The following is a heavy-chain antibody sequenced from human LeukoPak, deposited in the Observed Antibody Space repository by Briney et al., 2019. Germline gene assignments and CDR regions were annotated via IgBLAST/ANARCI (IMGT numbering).Heavy chain of an antibody. CDR1: GFTFSKYW. CDR3: ATKQWLAPPPDS. V-gene: IGHV3-74*01. CDR2: INTDGTVT. Sequence: GSLRLSCAASGFTFSKYWMLWVRQAPGKGLESVSRINTDGTVTTYADSVKGRFAVSRDNADNTMFLQMNSVRDEDTAVYYCATKQWLAPPPDSWGQGTPVTVSS. J-gene: IGHJ4*02. D-gene: IGHD6-19*01.